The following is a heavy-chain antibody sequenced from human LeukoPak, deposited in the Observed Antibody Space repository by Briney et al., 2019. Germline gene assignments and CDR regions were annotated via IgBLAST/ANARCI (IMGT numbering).Heavy chain of an antibody. V-gene: IGHV4-61*02. D-gene: IGHD3-3*01. CDR2: IYTSGST. CDR1: GGSISSGSYY. J-gene: IGHJ5*02. CDR3: ARDRRLRFLEWRPGYNWFDP. Sequence: SQTLSLTCTVSGGSISSGSYYWSWIRQPAGKGLEWIGRIYTSGSTNYNPSLKSRVTMSVDTSKNQFSLKLSSVTAADTAVYYCARDRRLRFLEWRPGYNWFDPWGQGTLVTVSS.